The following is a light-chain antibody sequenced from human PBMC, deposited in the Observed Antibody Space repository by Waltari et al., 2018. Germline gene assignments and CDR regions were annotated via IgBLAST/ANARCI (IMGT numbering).Light chain of an antibody. CDR3: QAWDSNRYVI. V-gene: IGLV3-1*01. CDR2: QDN. J-gene: IGLJ2*01. Sequence: SYELTQSPSLSVSPGQTASITCSGDQLGNKYISWYQQKPGQSPVLLIFQDNMRPSGIPERVSVSNSGNTATLTISGTQAVDEADYYCQAWDSNRYVIFGGGTKLTVL. CDR1: QLGNKY.